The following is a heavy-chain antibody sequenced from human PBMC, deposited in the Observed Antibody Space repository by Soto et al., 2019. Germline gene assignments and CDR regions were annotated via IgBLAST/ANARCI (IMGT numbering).Heavy chain of an antibody. CDR1: GFTFSSYA. V-gene: IGHV3-23*01. CDR2: ISGSGGST. Sequence: GGSLRLSCAASGFTFSSYAMSWVRQAPGKGLEWVSAISGSGGSTYYADSVKGLFTISRDNSKNTLYLQMNSLRAEDTAVYYCANLDSSGYYYDHYFDYWGQGTLVTVSS. D-gene: IGHD3-22*01. CDR3: ANLDSSGYYYDHYFDY. J-gene: IGHJ4*02.